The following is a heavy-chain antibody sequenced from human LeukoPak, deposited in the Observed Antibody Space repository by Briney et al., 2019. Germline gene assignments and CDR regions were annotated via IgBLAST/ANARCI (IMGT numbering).Heavy chain of an antibody. Sequence: GGSLRLSCAASGFTFSNYAMHWVRQAPGKGLEWVAVISYDGSNKYYADSVKGRFTISRDNSKNTLYLQMNSLRAEDTAVYYCAREKGDAFDIWGQGTMVTVSS. CDR3: AREKGDAFDI. V-gene: IGHV3-30*04. CDR2: ISYDGSNK. J-gene: IGHJ3*02. CDR1: GFTFSNYA.